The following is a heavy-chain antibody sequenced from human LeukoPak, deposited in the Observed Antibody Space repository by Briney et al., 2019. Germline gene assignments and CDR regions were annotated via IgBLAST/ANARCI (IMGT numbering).Heavy chain of an antibody. Sequence: SETLSLTCAVYGGSFSGYYWSWIRQPPGKGLEWIGEINQSGSTNYNPSLKSRVTISVDTSKNQFSLKLSSVTAADTAVYYCARGYGSGSYYNYWGQGTLVTVSS. D-gene: IGHD3-10*01. CDR1: GGSFSGYY. J-gene: IGHJ4*02. V-gene: IGHV4-34*01. CDR2: INQSGST. CDR3: ARGYGSGSYYNY.